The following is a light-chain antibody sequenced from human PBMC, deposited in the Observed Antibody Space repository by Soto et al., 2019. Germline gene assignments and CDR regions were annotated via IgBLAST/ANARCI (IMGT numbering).Light chain of an antibody. V-gene: IGKV1-5*03. Sequence: DIQMTQSPSTLSASVGDRVTITCRASQTISSWLAWYQQKPGKAPKLLIYKASSLESGVPSRFSGSGSGTEFTLTISSLKPDDFATYYCQQYYDYSAFGQGTKVEIK. CDR3: QQYYDYSA. CDR2: KAS. CDR1: QTISSW. J-gene: IGKJ1*01.